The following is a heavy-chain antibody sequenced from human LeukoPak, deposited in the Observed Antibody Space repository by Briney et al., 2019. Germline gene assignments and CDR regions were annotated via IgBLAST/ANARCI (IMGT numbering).Heavy chain of an antibody. CDR2: INPSGGST. CDR3: ARGKTIFGVVITEYFQH. J-gene: IGHJ1*01. D-gene: IGHD3-3*01. V-gene: IGHV1-46*01. CDR1: GYTFTSYY. Sequence: ASVKVSCKASGYTFTSYYMHWVRQAPGQGLEWMGIINPSGGSTSYAQKFQGTVTMTRDTSTSTVYMELSSLRSEDTAVYYCARGKTIFGVVITEYFQHWGQGTLVTVSS.